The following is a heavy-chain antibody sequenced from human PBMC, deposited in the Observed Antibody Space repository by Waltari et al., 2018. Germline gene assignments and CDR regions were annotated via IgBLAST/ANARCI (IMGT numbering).Heavy chain of an antibody. J-gene: IGHJ3*02. V-gene: IGHV3-30*18. Sequence: QVQLVESGGGVVQPGRSLRLSCAASGFTFSSYGMPWVRQAPGKGLEWVAVISYDGSNKYYADSVKGRFTISRDNSKNTLYLQMNSLRAEDTAVYYCAKGGGYSYGSDAFDIWGQGTMVTVSS. D-gene: IGHD5-18*01. CDR1: GFTFSSYG. CDR3: AKGGGYSYGSDAFDI. CDR2: ISYDGSNK.